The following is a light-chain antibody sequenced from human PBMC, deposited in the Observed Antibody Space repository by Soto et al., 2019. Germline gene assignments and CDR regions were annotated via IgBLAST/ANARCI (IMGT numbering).Light chain of an antibody. CDR3: SSYTSSITPYV. Sequence: QSVLTQPASVSGSPGQSITISCTGTSSDVGGYNYVSWYQQHPGKAPKLMIYDVSSRPSGVSNRFSGAKSGNTVSLTISGLQTEDEADYYCSSYTSSITPYVFGTGPKVTVL. CDR2: DVS. CDR1: SSDVGGYNY. J-gene: IGLJ1*01. V-gene: IGLV2-14*01.